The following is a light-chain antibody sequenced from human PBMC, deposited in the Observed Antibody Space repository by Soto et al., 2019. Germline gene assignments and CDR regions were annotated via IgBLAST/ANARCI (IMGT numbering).Light chain of an antibody. V-gene: IGLV2-14*01. J-gene: IGLJ1*01. CDR3: NSYTSKSTGV. CDR1: SSDVGGYNY. Sequence: QSALTQPASVSGSPGQSITISCTGTSSDVGGYNYVSWYQQHPGKAPKLIIYEVSNRPSGVSIRFSGSKSGNTAPLTISGLQAEDEADYYCNSYTSKSTGVFGTGTKVTVL. CDR2: EVS.